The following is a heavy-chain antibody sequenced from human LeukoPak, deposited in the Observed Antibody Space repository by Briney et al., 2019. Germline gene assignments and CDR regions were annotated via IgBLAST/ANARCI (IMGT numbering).Heavy chain of an antibody. J-gene: IGHJ6*02. Sequence: GGSLRLSCAASGFTFSNAWMNWVRQAPGKGLEWVAVISYDGSNKYYADSVKGRFTISRDNSKNTLYLQMNSLRAEDTAVYYCARYDARYGMDVWGQGTTVTVSS. CDR2: ISYDGSNK. CDR3: ARYDARYGMDV. V-gene: IGHV3-30-3*01. D-gene: IGHD1-1*01. CDR1: GFTFSNAW.